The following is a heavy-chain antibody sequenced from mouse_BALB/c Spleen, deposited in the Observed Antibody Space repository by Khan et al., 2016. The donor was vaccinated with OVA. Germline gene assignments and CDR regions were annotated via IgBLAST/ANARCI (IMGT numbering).Heavy chain of an antibody. Sequence: QVRLQQSGAELVKPGASVKLSCKASGYTFTSFYMYWVKQRPGQGLEWIGEINPNNGGTNVNEKFKSKATLTEDKSSRTAYMELSSLTSEDSAVYYCTRGGYGGPFAYWGQGTLVTVSA. CDR1: GYTFTSFY. J-gene: IGHJ3*01. V-gene: IGHV1-53*01. D-gene: IGHD1-1*01. CDR3: TRGGYGGPFAY. CDR2: INPNNGGT.